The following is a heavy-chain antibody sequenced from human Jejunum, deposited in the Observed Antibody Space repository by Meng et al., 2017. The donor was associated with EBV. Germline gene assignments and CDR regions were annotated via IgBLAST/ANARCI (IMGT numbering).Heavy chain of an antibody. J-gene: IGHJ4*02. D-gene: IGHD1-1*01. Sequence: QVQRPDAGPGLVKPSESLSLTCTVSGGSVSSGTYYWTWIRQPPGKGLEWIGYIYNSGSTNYNPSLKSRVTISLDTSKNQFSLKLSSVTAADTAMYYCARNWNFWGQGTLVSLL. CDR3: ARNWNF. CDR2: IYNSGST. CDR1: GGSVSSGTYY. V-gene: IGHV4-61*01.